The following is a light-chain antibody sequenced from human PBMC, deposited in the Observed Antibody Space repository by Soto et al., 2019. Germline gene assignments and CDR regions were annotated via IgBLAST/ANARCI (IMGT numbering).Light chain of an antibody. CDR3: QQYNNWQT. J-gene: IGKJ1*01. CDR1: QSVSSN. CDR2: AAS. Sequence: EIVMTQSPATLSVSPGERATLSCRASQSVSSNLAWYQQKPGQAPRFLIYAASTRATGIPARFSGSGSGTEFPLTISSLQSEYFAVYYCQQYNNWQTFGQGTKVEIK. V-gene: IGKV3-15*01.